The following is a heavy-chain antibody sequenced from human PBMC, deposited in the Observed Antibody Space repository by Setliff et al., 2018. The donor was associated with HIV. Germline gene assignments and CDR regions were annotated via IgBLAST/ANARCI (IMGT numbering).Heavy chain of an antibody. J-gene: IGHJ4*01. CDR2: IYPIGSPDFPSGNT. Sequence: SETLSLTCTVSGGSISNYCWSWIRQPPGKGLEWIGYIYPIGSPDFPSGNTVYNPSFTSRLTLSLDTYKNQFSLTLDSVSAADAALYYCTGDYNSGSNRFDYLGQGTPVTVSS. D-gene: IGHD3-10*01. CDR1: GGSISNYC. CDR3: TGDYNSGSNRFDY. V-gene: IGHV4-4*08.